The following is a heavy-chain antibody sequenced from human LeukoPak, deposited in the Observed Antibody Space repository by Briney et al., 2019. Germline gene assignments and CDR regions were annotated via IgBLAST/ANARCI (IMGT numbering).Heavy chain of an antibody. CDR2: IYYSGST. CDR3: ARSSWIQLWLV. V-gene: IGHV4-59*01. CDR1: GGSISSYY. J-gene: IGHJ3*01. D-gene: IGHD5-18*01. Sequence: SETLSLTCTGSGGSISSYYWSWIRQPPGKGLEWIGYIYYSGSTNYNPSLKSRVTISVDTSKNQFSLKLSSVTAADTAVYYCARSSWIQLWLVWGQGTMVTVSS.